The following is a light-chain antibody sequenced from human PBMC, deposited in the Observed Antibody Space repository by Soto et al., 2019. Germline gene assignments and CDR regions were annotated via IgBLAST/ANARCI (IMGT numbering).Light chain of an antibody. Sequence: EIVMTQSPATLSVSPGERATLSCRASQSIGSNLAWYQQKPGQSPRLLIYGASTRATGLPARFSGSGSGTEFTLTISSLQSEDFAVYYCRQYDNWPLTFGQGTRLEIK. CDR3: RQYDNWPLT. CDR1: QSIGSN. J-gene: IGKJ5*01. CDR2: GAS. V-gene: IGKV3-15*01.